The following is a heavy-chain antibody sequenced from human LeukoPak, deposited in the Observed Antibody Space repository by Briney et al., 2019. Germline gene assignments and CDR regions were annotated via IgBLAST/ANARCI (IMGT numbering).Heavy chain of an antibody. V-gene: IGHV1-18*01. J-gene: IGHJ5*02. Sequence: ASVKVSCKASGYTFTSYGISWVRQAPGQGLEGMGWISAYNGKTNYAQKLQGRVTMTTDKSTSTAYMELRSLRSDDTAVYYCARDPYCTNGVCYTVWFDPWGQGTLVTVSS. D-gene: IGHD2-8*01. CDR3: ARDPYCTNGVCYTVWFDP. CDR2: ISAYNGKT. CDR1: GYTFTSYG.